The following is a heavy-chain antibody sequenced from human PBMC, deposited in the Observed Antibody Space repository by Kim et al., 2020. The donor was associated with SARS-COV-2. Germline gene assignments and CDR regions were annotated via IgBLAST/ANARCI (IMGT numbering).Heavy chain of an antibody. CDR1: GGSISSGGYY. CDR3: ARDSLGGNPFGYYYYGMDV. D-gene: IGHD2-15*01. V-gene: IGHV4-31*03. J-gene: IGHJ6*02. Sequence: SETLSLTCTVSGGSISSGGYYWSWIRQHPGKGLEWIGYIYYSGSTYYNPSLKSRVTISVDRSKNQFSLKLSSVTAADTAVYYCARDSLGGNPFGYYYYGMDVWDQGTTVTVSS. CDR2: IYYSGST.